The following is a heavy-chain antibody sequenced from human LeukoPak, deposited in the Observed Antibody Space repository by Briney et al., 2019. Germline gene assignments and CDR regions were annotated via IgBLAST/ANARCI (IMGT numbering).Heavy chain of an antibody. CDR3: ARAYYYDSSGYYATDAFDI. D-gene: IGHD3-22*01. J-gene: IGHJ3*02. CDR1: GYTFTSYG. Sequence: ASVKVSCKASGYTFTSYGISWVRQAPGQGLEWMGWISAYNGNTNYAQKLQGRVTMTTDTSTSTAYMELRSLRSDDTAVYYCARAYYYDSSGYYATDAFDIWGQGTMVTVSS. CDR2: ISAYNGNT. V-gene: IGHV1-18*01.